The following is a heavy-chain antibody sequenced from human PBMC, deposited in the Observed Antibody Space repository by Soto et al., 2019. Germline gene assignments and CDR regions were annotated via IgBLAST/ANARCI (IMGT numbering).Heavy chain of an antibody. J-gene: IGHJ6*01. CDR2: INPRGGGI. CDR1: GYPFNDYY. Sequence: QVQLVQSGAEVKRPGASVKISCKTSGYPFNDYYMHWVRQAPGQGLEWMGVINPRGGGISYAQQFLGSVGMTRDTSTTTFYLELRNLRFDDTAVYYCAKAGALRQQHHYGMDVWGQGTTVTVFS. CDR3: AKAGALRQQHHYGMDV. D-gene: IGHD6-13*01. V-gene: IGHV1-46*02.